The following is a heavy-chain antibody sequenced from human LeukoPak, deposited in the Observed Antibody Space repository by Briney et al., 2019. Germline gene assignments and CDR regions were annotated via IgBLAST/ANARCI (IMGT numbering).Heavy chain of an antibody. CDR2: IYHSGST. J-gene: IGHJ4*02. D-gene: IGHD1-26*01. V-gene: IGHV4-30-2*01. Sequence: SETLSLTCTVSGGSLSSGGYYWSWIRQPPGKGLEWVGYIYHSGSTYYNPSLKSRVTISVDRSKNQFSLKLSSVTAADTAVYYCARDQGGSDYWGQGTLVTVSS. CDR3: ARDQGGSDY. CDR1: GGSLSSGGYY.